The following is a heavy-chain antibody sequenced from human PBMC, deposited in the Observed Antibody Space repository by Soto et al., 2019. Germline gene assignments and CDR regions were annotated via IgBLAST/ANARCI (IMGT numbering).Heavy chain of an antibody. J-gene: IGHJ4*02. CDR2: SKNKADSYTT. D-gene: IGHD3-10*01. Sequence: EVQLVESGGGLVQPGGSLRLSCAASGFTFSDHYMDGVRQAPGKGLEWVGRSKNKADSYTTEYAASVKGRFTISRDGSKNSLLLQMNSLKTEDTAVYYCTVWGSGNDFGAAWGQGILVTVSS. CDR1: GFTFSDHY. CDR3: TVWGSGNDFGAA. V-gene: IGHV3-72*01.